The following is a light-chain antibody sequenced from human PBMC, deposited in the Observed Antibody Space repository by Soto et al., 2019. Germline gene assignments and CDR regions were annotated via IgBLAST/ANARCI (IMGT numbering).Light chain of an antibody. CDR2: DTN. J-gene: IGLJ2*01. CDR1: TGPVPSGLY. V-gene: IGLV7-46*01. Sequence: QAVVTQEPSLTVSPGGTVTLTCGSGTGPVPSGLYPYWFRQKPGQPPGTLIYDTNNKHSWTPARFSGSVLGGKAALTLSGAQPEDEAEYYCLLSFSATHVVFGGGTKLTVL. CDR3: LLSFSATHVV.